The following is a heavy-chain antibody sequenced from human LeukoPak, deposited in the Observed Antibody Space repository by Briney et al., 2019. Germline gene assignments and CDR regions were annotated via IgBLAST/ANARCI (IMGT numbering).Heavy chain of an antibody. CDR2: IYGADTT. CDR3: ARVPSVGGKLVADSSGGWHWFDP. CDR1: GFTVSNTY. V-gene: IGHV3-53*01. Sequence: PGGSLRLSFAASGFTVSNTYMTWVRQAPGKELEWVSLIYGADTTYYADSVKGRFTISRDDSKNTVYLQMNSLRAEDTAVYYCARVPSVGGKLVADSSGGWHWFDPWGQGTLVIVSS. J-gene: IGHJ5*02. D-gene: IGHD3-22*01.